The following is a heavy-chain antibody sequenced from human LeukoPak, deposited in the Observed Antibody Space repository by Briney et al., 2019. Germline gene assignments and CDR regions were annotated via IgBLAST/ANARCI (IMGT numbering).Heavy chain of an antibody. CDR1: GFIFKDYW. Sequence: GGSLRLSCAASGFIFKDYWMIWVRQAPGKGLEWVANIKQDRSEKYYVDSVKGRFTISRDNAKNSLHLQMNTLRAEDTAMYYCAKDAQPRSRWFDPWGQGTLVTVSS. V-gene: IGHV3-7*03. CDR3: AKDAQPRSRWFDP. CDR2: IKQDRSEK. J-gene: IGHJ5*02. D-gene: IGHD3-16*01.